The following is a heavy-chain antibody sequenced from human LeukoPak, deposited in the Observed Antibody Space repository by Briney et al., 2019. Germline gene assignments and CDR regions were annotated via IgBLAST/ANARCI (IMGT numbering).Heavy chain of an antibody. Sequence: SETLSLTCTVSGGSISSYYWSWIRQPPGKGLEWIGYIYHSGSTNYNPSLKSRVTISVDIPKNQFSLKLSSVAAPHTAVYYCARQPYGSGYWFDPWGQGTLVTVSS. CDR1: GGSISSYY. V-gene: IGHV4-59*01. CDR3: ARQPYGSGYWFDP. J-gene: IGHJ5*02. CDR2: IYHSGST. D-gene: IGHD3-10*01.